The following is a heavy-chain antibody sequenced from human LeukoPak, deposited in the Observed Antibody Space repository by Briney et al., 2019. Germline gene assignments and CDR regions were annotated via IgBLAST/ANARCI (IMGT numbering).Heavy chain of an antibody. Sequence: PSETLPLTCTVSGGSISSYYWSWIRQPPGKGLEWIGYIYYSGSTNYNPSLKSRVTISVDTSKNQFPLKLSSVTAADTAVYYCASNFCGGDCYSDAFDIWGQGTMVTVSS. CDR1: GGSISSYY. CDR2: IYYSGST. D-gene: IGHD2-21*02. CDR3: ASNFCGGDCYSDAFDI. V-gene: IGHV4-59*01. J-gene: IGHJ3*02.